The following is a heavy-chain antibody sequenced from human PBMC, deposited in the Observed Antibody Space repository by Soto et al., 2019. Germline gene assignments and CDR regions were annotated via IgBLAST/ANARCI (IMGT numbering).Heavy chain of an antibody. CDR2: IYFTGST. Sequence: SETLSLTCTVSGGAVSSGTYYWSWIRQPPGKGLEWVGHIYFTGSTNYNPSLKSRVTMSLDTSRNQFSLKLSSVTAADTAVYYCTRGPPRVQWFDPWGLGTLVTVYS. CDR3: TRGPPRVQWFDP. J-gene: IGHJ5*02. V-gene: IGHV4-61*01. CDR1: GGAVSSGTYY.